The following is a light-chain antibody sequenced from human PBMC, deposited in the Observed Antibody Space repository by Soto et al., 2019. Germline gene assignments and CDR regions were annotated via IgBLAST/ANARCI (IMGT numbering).Light chain of an antibody. J-gene: IGLJ1*01. Sequence: QSVLTQPASVSGSPGQSITISCTGTSSDVGNYIFVSWYRQHPGKAPKLMIYDINNRPSGVSNRFSGSKSGNTASLTISGLQAEVEADYYFVSYPTSASDVFGTGTKLTVL. CDR1: SSDVGNYIF. CDR3: VSYPTSASDV. CDR2: DIN. V-gene: IGLV2-14*01.